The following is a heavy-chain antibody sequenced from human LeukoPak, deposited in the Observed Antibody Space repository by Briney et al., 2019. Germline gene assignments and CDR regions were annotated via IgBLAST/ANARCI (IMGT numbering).Heavy chain of an antibody. V-gene: IGHV3-23*01. CDR1: GFTFNTYA. CDR2: ISGRDGDS. Sequence: GGSLRLSCTASGFTFNTYAMSWVRQAPGKGPEWVSTISGRDGDSHYVDSVKGRFTISRDNSKNTLYLQMNSLRAEDTAVYYCAKDSRYYDSSGYYYPGWFDPWGQGTLVTVSS. J-gene: IGHJ5*02. D-gene: IGHD3-22*01. CDR3: AKDSRYYDSSGYYYPGWFDP.